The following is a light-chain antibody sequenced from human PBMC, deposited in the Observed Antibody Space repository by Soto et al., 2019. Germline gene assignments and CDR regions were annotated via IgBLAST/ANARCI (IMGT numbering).Light chain of an antibody. J-gene: IGKJ4*01. CDR3: HMYGGSAIT. Sequence: EIVLTQSPATLSLSPGERATLSCRASQSVSSNLAWYQQKPGQAPRLLIYGAYNRATGSPDRFSGSGSGTDFTLTISRLEPEDFAVYYCHMYGGSAITFGGGTKVDIK. CDR1: QSVSSN. CDR2: GAY. V-gene: IGKV3-20*01.